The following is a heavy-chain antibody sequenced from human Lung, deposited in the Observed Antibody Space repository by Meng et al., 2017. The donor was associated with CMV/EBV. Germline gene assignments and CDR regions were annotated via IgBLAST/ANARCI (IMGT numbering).Heavy chain of an antibody. J-gene: IGHJ5*02. D-gene: IGHD2/OR15-2a*01. CDR2: INPHSGAT. CDR3: ARDIALINSWFDP. V-gene: IGHV1-2*02. CDR1: GYTYTGYY. Sequence: ASGYTYTGYYMHGVRQAPGQGLEWMGCINPHSGATKSAQKFQGRVTMTRVTSISTVYMELSSLTSDDTAVYYCARDIALINSWFDPWGQGTLVTVSS.